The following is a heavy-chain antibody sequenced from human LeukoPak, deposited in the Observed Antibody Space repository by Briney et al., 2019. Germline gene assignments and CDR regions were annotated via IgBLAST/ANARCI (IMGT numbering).Heavy chain of an antibody. V-gene: IGHV1-69*05. D-gene: IGHD2-2*02. CDR1: RGTFSSYA. CDR2: IFAIFVTA. Sequence: ASVKVSCKASRGTFSSYAISWVRPAPGQGRGWMGGIFAIFVTANYAQKFQGRVTITTDESTSTAYMELSSLRSEDTAVYYCARDRLVVVPAAIRPHYYMDVWGKGTTVTVSS. CDR3: ARDRLVVVPAAIRPHYYMDV. J-gene: IGHJ6*03.